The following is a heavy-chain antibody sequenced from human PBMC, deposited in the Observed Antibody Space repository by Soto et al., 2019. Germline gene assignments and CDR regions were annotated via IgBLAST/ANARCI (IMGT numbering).Heavy chain of an antibody. CDR3: ARVVQLWLIPGGDP. Sequence: SVKVSCKASCYTFTSYGISWVRQAPGQGLEWMGWISAYNGNTNYAQKLQGRVTMTTDTSTSTAYMELRSLRSDDTAVYYCARVVQLWLIPGGDPWGQGTLVTVYS. J-gene: IGHJ5*02. CDR1: CYTFTSYG. D-gene: IGHD5-18*01. V-gene: IGHV1-18*04. CDR2: ISAYNGNT.